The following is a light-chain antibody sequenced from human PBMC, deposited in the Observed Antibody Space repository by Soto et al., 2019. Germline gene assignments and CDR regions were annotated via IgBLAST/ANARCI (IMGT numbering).Light chain of an antibody. V-gene: IGKV3-20*01. Sequence: IVVTQSPGTLSLSPGERATLSCRASQSVSSSYLAWYQQKSGQAPRLLIYGASSRAAGIPDRFTGSGSGADFTLTITRLEPEDIAVYFCHQYGGSPWTFGQGTKVDIK. CDR3: HQYGGSPWT. CDR1: QSVSSSY. J-gene: IGKJ1*01. CDR2: GAS.